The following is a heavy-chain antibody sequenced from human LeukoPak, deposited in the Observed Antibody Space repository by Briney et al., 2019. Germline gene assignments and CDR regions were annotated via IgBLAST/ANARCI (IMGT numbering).Heavy chain of an antibody. Sequence: ASVKVSCKASGYTFTSYYMHWVRQAPGQGLEWMGIINPSGGSTSYAQKFQGRVTMTRDTSTSTVYMELSSLRSEDTAVYYYARVLAVAGHFDYWGQGTLVTVSS. CDR3: ARVLAVAGHFDY. D-gene: IGHD6-19*01. CDR1: GYTFTSYY. CDR2: INPSGGST. J-gene: IGHJ4*02. V-gene: IGHV1-46*01.